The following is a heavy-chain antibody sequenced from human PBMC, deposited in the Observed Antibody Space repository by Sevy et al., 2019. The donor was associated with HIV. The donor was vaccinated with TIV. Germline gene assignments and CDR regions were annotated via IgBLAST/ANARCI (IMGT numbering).Heavy chain of an antibody. V-gene: IGHV3-48*02. J-gene: IGHJ5*02. CDR3: ARGAAHSSSWYMDWFDP. Sequence: GGSLRLSCAASGFTFSSYSMNWVRHAPGKGLEWVSYISSSSTIYYADSVKGRFTISRDNAKNSLYLQMNSLRDEDTAVYYCARGAAHSSSWYMDWFDPWGQGTLVTVSS. CDR1: GFTFSSYS. CDR2: ISSSSTI. D-gene: IGHD6-13*01.